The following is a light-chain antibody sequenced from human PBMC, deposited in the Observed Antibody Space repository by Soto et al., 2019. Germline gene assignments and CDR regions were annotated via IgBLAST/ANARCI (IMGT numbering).Light chain of an antibody. J-gene: IGKJ5*01. Sequence: EIVMTQSPATLSVSPGERATLSCRASQSVSNSHLAWYHHKPGQAPRLLIYAASTRATGVPARFSGSGSGTEFTLTISSLQSEDFAVYYCQQYNNWPPITFGQGTRLEIK. CDR2: AAS. V-gene: IGKV3D-15*01. CDR1: QSVSNSH. CDR3: QQYNNWPPIT.